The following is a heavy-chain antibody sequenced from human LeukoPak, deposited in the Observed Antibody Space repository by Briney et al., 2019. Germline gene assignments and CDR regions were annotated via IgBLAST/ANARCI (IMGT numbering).Heavy chain of an antibody. CDR1: GYTFTTYG. J-gene: IGHJ4*02. V-gene: IGHV1-18*01. CDR3: ARDRMDTGTYFDY. D-gene: IGHD5-18*01. CDR2: ISTYNGNT. Sequence: ASVKVSCKSSGYTFTTYGITWVRQAPGQGLEWMGWISTYNGNTNYAQKLQGRVTMTTHTSTSTAYMELRSLRSDDTAMYYCARDRMDTGTYFDYWGQGTLVTVSS.